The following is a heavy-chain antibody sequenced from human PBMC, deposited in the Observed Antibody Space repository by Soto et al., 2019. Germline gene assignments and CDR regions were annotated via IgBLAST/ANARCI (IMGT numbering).Heavy chain of an antibody. CDR2: IYSGGST. J-gene: IGHJ4*02. CDR3: ARGGSYGGNSEGEIDY. Sequence: EVQLVESGGGLVQPGGSLRLSCAASGFTVSSNYMSWVRQAPGKGLEWVSVIYSGGSTYYADSVRGRFTISRDNSKNTLYLQMNSLRAEDTAVYYCARGGSYGGNSEGEIDYWGQGTLVTVSS. CDR1: GFTVSSNY. D-gene: IGHD4-17*01. V-gene: IGHV3-66*01.